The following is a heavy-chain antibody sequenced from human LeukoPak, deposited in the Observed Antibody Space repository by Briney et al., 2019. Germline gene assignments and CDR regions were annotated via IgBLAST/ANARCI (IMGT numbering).Heavy chain of an antibody. V-gene: IGHV4-4*07. CDR1: GGSISSYY. D-gene: IGHD3-3*01. CDR2: IYTSGST. Sequence: SETLSLTCTVSGGSISSYYWSWIRQPAGKGLEWNGRIYTSGSTNYNPSLKSRVTMSVDTSKNQFSLKLSSVTAADTAVYYCARDGVPGNWYFDLWGRGTLVTVSS. CDR3: ARDGVPGNWYFDL. J-gene: IGHJ2*01.